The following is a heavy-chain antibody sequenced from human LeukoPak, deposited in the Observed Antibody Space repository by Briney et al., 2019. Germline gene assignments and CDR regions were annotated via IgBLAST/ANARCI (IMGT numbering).Heavy chain of an antibody. J-gene: IGHJ4*02. CDR1: GGSISSGDYY. Sequence: SETLSLTCTVSGGSISSGDYYWSWIRQPPGKGLEWIGYIYYSGSTYYNPSLKSRVAISVDTSKNQFSLKLSSVTAADTAVYYCASRAGDRGSYWGQGTLVTVSS. V-gene: IGHV4-30-4*01. D-gene: IGHD7-27*01. CDR2: IYYSGST. CDR3: ASRAGDRGSY.